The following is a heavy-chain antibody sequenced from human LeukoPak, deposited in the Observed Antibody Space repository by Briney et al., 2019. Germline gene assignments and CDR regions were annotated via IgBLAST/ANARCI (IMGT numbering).Heavy chain of an antibody. CDR2: IYYSGST. CDR1: GGSISSYY. D-gene: IGHD5-12*01. Sequence: PSETLSLTCTVSGGSISSYYWSWIRQPPGKGLEWIGYIYYSGSTNYNPSLKSRVTISVDTSKNQFSLKLSSVTAADTAVYYCARVSVDIVATTHYNWFDPCGQGTLVTVSS. CDR3: ARVSVDIVATTHYNWFDP. J-gene: IGHJ5*02. V-gene: IGHV4-59*08.